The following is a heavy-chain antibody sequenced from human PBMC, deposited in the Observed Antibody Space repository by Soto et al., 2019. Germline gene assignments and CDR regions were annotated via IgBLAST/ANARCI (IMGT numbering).Heavy chain of an antibody. Sequence: QVQLVESGGGVAQPGRSLRLSCAASGFTFSSYAMHWVRQAPGKGLEWVAAISYDGSNKYYADSVKGRFTISRDNSKNTLYLQMNSLRAEDTAVYYCARDRDSSGYIDYWGQGTLVTVSS. V-gene: IGHV3-30-3*01. CDR1: GFTFSSYA. J-gene: IGHJ4*02. CDR2: ISYDGSNK. CDR3: ARDRDSSGYIDY. D-gene: IGHD3-22*01.